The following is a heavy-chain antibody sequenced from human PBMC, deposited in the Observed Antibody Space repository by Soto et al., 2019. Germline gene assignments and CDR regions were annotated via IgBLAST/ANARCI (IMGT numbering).Heavy chain of an antibody. CDR2: IYDSGST. D-gene: IGHD6-19*01. CDR3: ARPGYSSGWLSKYYYGMDV. CDR1: GGSISSSSYY. J-gene: IGHJ6*02. Sequence: SETLSLTCTVSGGSISSSSYYWGWIRQPPGKGLEWIGSIYDSGSTYYNPSLKSRVTISVDTFKNQFSLKPSSVTAADTAVYYCARPGYSSGWLSKYYYGMDVWGQGTTVTVSS. V-gene: IGHV4-39*01.